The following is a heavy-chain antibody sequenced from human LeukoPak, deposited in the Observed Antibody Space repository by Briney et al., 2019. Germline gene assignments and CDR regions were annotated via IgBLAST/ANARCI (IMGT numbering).Heavy chain of an antibody. D-gene: IGHD1-14*01. CDR2: INQGGSDK. CDR3: TRDRSRAEDD. Sequence: GGSLRLSCAASGFTFSGHCMSWVRQAPGKGLEWVANINQGGSDKYYVDSVKGRFTISRDNANNLLYLQMNSLRGEDTAVYYCTRDRSRAEDDWGQGTLVTVSS. J-gene: IGHJ4*02. V-gene: IGHV3-7*01. CDR1: GFTFSGHC.